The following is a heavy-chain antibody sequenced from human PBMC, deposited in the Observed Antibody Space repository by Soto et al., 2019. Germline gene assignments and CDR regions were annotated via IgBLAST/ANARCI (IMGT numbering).Heavy chain of an antibody. CDR1: GVTFSTYA. CDR3: AIGRRKTSGSNTWFDP. D-gene: IGHD2-15*01. Sequence: PGGSLRLSCAASGVTFSTYAMAWVRQAPGKGLEWVSTISDTGGGTFYAGSVNGRFTISRDNSNNKLYLQMQRLRAEDTAIYFCAIGRRKTSGSNTWFDPWGRGTQVTVSS. J-gene: IGHJ5*02. CDR2: ISDTGGGT. V-gene: IGHV3-23*01.